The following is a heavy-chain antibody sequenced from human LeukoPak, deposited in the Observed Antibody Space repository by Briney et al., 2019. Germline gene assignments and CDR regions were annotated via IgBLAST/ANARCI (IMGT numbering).Heavy chain of an antibody. CDR1: GDSISNNY. CDR3: ARDRGGSSWYNYYDA. J-gene: IGHJ4*02. CDR2: IHFNGNT. Sequence: SETLSLTCTVSGDSISNNYWSWIRQPAGKGLERISRIHFNGNTDYNPSLKSRVTTSIDTPRNQFSLKLSSVTAADTAVFYCARDRGGSSWYNYYDAWGQGILVTVSS. V-gene: IGHV4-4*07. D-gene: IGHD6-13*01.